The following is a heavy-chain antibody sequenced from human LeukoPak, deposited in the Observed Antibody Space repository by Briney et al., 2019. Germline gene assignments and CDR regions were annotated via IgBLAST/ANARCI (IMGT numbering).Heavy chain of an antibody. CDR2: ISSSSSYI. Sequence: PGGSLRLSCAASGFTFSSYSMNWVRQAPGKGLEWVSSISSSSSYIYYADSVKGRFTISRDNAKNSLYLQMNSLRAEDTALYYCARATYYYDSSGYYPFDYWGQGTLVTVSS. D-gene: IGHD3-22*01. CDR1: GFTFSSYS. V-gene: IGHV3-21*04. CDR3: ARATYYYDSSGYYPFDY. J-gene: IGHJ4*02.